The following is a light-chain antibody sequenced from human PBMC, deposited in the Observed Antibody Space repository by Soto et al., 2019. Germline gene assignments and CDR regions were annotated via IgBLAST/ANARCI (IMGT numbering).Light chain of an antibody. CDR3: QQYGSSPTT. CDR2: GAS. Sequence: EIVWTQSPGTLSLSPGERATLSCRASQSVTSSYLAWYQQKPGQAPRLLICGASSRATGIPDRFSGSGSGTDFTLTINRLEPEDFAVYYCQQYGSSPTTFGQGTRLEIK. CDR1: QSVTSSY. J-gene: IGKJ5*01. V-gene: IGKV3-20*01.